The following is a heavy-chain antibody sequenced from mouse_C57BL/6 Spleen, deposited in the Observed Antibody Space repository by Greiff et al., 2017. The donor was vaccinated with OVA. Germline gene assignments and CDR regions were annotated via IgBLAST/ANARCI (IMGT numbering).Heavy chain of an antibody. D-gene: IGHD4-1*01. CDR1: GFSLTSYG. Sequence: QVQLKESGPGLVQPSPSLSITCTVSGFSLTSYGVHWVRQSPGKGLEWLGVIWRGGGTDYNAAFISRLSISKDNSKSQVFFKMNSLQAEDTAIYYCARNDWDEGGYYCDYWGQGTTLTVSS. CDR3: ARNDWDEGGYYCDY. CDR2: IWRGGGT. J-gene: IGHJ2*01. V-gene: IGHV2-2*01.